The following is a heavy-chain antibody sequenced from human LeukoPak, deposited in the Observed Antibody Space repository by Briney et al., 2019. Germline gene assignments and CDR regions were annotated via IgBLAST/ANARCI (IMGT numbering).Heavy chain of an antibody. CDR3: ARAGRGKCSWSGCYYFDY. CDR1: GGSIGIDDYY. CDR2: IYTSGST. V-gene: IGHV4-61*02. J-gene: IGHJ4*02. D-gene: IGHD3-3*01. Sequence: ASETLSLTCIVSGGSIGIDDYYWSWIRQPAGKGLEWIGRIYTSGSTNYNPSLKSRVTMSVDTSKNQFSLKLSSVTAADTAVYYCARAGRGKCSWSGCYYFDYWGQGTLVIVSS.